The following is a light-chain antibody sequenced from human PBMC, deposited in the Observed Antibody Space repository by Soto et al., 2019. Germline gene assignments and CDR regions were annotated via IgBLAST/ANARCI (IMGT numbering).Light chain of an antibody. CDR1: QSVSGW. Sequence: DIQMTQSPSTLSASVGDTVTVTCRASQSVSGWLAWYQQKPGEAPKLLIYDASALESGVPSRFSGSGSGTEFTLTISSLQTDDFATYYCQQYNSYSSWTFGQGTKVDIK. V-gene: IGKV1-5*01. CDR2: DAS. J-gene: IGKJ1*01. CDR3: QQYNSYSSWT.